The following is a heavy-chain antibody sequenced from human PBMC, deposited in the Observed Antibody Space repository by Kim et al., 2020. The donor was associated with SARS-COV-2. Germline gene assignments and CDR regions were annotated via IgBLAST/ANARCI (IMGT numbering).Heavy chain of an antibody. CDR3: AREQWLYAFDI. V-gene: IGHV5-51*01. CDR2: IYPGDSDT. D-gene: IGHD6-19*01. CDR1: GYSFTSYW. Sequence: GESLKISCKGSGYSFTSYWIGWVRQMPGKGLEWMGIIYPGDSDTRYSPSFQGQVTIPADKSISTAYLQWSSLKAWDTAMYYCAREQWLYAFDIWGQGTMVTVSS. J-gene: IGHJ3*02.